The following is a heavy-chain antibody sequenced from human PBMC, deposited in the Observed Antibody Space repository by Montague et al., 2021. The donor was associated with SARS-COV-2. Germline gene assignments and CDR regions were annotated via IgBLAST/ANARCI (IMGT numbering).Heavy chain of an antibody. CDR2: IKPDGSDK. CDR1: GFSFSTFW. CDR3: ARDPNWGAH. D-gene: IGHD7-27*01. Sequence: SLRLSCAASGFSFSTFWMTWVRQAPGKGLEWEASIKPDGSDKYYVESVKGRFTISRDNARNSLYLQLNNLRAEDTAVYYCARDPNWGAHWGQGNLVTVSS. V-gene: IGHV3-7*05. J-gene: IGHJ4*02.